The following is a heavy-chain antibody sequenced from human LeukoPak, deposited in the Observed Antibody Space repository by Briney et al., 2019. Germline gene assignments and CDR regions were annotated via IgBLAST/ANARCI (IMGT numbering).Heavy chain of an antibody. J-gene: IGHJ4*02. CDR1: GGSISSSNW. CDR2: IYHSGST. Sequence: PSETLSLTCAVSGGSISSSNWWSWVRQAPGKGLEWIGEIYHSGSTNYNPSRKSRATIPVDKPKNQFSLKLSSVTAADTAVYYCAREKGGGVVEDYWGQGTLVTVSS. D-gene: IGHD3-16*01. V-gene: IGHV4-4*02. CDR3: AREKGGGVVEDY.